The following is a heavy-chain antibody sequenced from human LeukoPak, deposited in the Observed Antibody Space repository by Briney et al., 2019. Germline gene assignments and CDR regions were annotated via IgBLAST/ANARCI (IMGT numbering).Heavy chain of an antibody. CDR2: ISSSSSYI. V-gene: IGHV3-21*01. J-gene: IGHJ4*02. CDR1: GFTFSTYS. CDR3: ARDPGGVSRVYYFDY. Sequence: PGGSLRLSCAASGFTFSTYSINWVRQAPGKGLEWVSSISSSSSYIYYADSVKGRFTISRDNAKNSLHLQLNSLRAEDTAVYYCARDPGGVSRVYYFDYWGQGTLVTVSS. D-gene: IGHD3-16*01.